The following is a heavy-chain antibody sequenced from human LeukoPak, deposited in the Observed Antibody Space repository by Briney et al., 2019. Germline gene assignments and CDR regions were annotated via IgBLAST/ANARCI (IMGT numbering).Heavy chain of an antibody. D-gene: IGHD3-22*01. V-gene: IGHV3-7*01. Sequence: GGSLRLSCAASGFTFSSYWMSWVRQAPGKGLEWVANIKQDGSEKYYVDSVKGRFTISRDNAKNSLYLQMNSLRAEDTAVYYCARPSLTMTAQDAFDIWGQGTMVTVSS. J-gene: IGHJ3*02. CDR2: IKQDGSEK. CDR1: GFTFSSYW. CDR3: ARPSLTMTAQDAFDI.